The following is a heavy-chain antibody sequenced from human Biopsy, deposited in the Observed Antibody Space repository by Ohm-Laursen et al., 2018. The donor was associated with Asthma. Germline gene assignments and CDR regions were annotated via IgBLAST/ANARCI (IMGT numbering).Heavy chain of an antibody. Sequence: GASVKVSCNTSGYTFNSAGITWVRQAPGQGLEWMGWISVYNGNTKVAQKLQDRVTMITDTSTSTAYMELGSLRSDDTAVYFCARAVDYSHYYGIDVWGQGTTVTVS. CDR1: GYTFNSAG. D-gene: IGHD3-10*01. J-gene: IGHJ6*02. CDR2: ISVYNGNT. V-gene: IGHV1-18*01. CDR3: ARAVDYSHYYGIDV.